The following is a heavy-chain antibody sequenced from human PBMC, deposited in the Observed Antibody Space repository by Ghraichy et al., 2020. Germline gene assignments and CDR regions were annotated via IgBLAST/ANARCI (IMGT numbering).Heavy chain of an antibody. Sequence: SETLSLTCTVSGGSISNYYWSWIRQPPGQGLEWIAYITYIGSTSYNASLRSRVTVSVDTSKNQFSLKLTSVTAADTAVYYCARDSGYGDYYYSGMDVWGQATTVPLSS. J-gene: IGHJ6*02. CDR1: GGSISNYY. V-gene: IGHV4-59*01. D-gene: IGHD4-17*01. CDR3: ARDSGYGDYYYSGMDV. CDR2: ITYIGST.